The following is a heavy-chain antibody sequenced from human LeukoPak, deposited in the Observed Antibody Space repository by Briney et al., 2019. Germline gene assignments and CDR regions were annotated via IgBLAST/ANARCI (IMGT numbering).Heavy chain of an antibody. D-gene: IGHD3-3*01. CDR2: ISSSSSYI. CDR1: GFTFSSYG. Sequence: GRSLRLSCAASGFTFSSYGMHWVRQAPGKGLEWVSSISSSSSYIYYADSVKGRFTISRDNAKNSLYLQMNSLRAEDTAVYYCARAPRRYDFWSGYHTFDYWGQGTLVTVSS. J-gene: IGHJ4*02. V-gene: IGHV3-21*01. CDR3: ARAPRRYDFWSGYHTFDY.